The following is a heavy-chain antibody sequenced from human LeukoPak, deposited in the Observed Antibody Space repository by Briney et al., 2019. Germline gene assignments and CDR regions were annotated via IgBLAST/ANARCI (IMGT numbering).Heavy chain of an antibody. CDR3: AKDRAYITSNYYMDV. J-gene: IGHJ6*03. D-gene: IGHD3-16*01. Sequence: QAGGSLRLSCAASGFTFSSYAMHWVRQAPGKGLEWVACIRFDGSSKHYAGSVKGRFTISRDNSKNTLYVQMNSLTTEDTAVYYCAKDRAYITSNYYMDVWGKGTTVTVSS. CDR1: GFTFSSYA. CDR2: IRFDGSSK. V-gene: IGHV3-30*02.